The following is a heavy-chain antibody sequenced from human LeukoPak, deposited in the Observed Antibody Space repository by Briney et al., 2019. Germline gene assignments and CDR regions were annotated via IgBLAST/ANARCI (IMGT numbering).Heavy chain of an antibody. Sequence: GGSLRLSCAASGFLFFNYGMNWVRQAPGKGLEWVSVVTGNGAETMYADSVKGRFTVFRDNSKNMLYLQMDRLRADDTAVYYCAKRDGPYFFDYWGQGTPVTVSS. V-gene: IGHV3-23*01. J-gene: IGHJ4*02. CDR3: AKRDGPYFFDY. CDR1: GFLFFNYG. CDR2: VTGNGAET.